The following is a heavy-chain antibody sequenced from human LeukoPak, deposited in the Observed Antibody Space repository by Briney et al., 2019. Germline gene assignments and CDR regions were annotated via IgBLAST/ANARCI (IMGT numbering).Heavy chain of an antibody. V-gene: IGHV4-59*08. D-gene: IGHD6-13*01. J-gene: IGHJ5*02. CDR2: IYYSGST. CDR3: ARQARELASFGP. Sequence: SETLSLTCTVSGGSISRYYWSWIRQPPGKGLEWIGYIYYSGSTNYNPSLKSRVTISVDTSKNQFSLRLSSVTAADTAVYYCARQARELASFGPWGQGTLGTVSS. CDR1: GGSISRYY.